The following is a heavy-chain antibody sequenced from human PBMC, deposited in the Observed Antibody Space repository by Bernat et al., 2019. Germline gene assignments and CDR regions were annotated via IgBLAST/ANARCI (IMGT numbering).Heavy chain of an antibody. V-gene: IGHV3-30*18. Sequence: QVQLVESGGGVVQPGRSLRLSCAASGFTFSSYGMHWVRQAPGKGLEWVAVISYDGSNKYYADSVKGRFTISRDNSKNTLYLQMNSPRAEDTAVYYCAKDGSGIAAAGVSDPGYYYYYGMDVWGQGTTVTVSS. D-gene: IGHD6-13*01. CDR1: GFTFSSYG. J-gene: IGHJ6*02. CDR2: ISYDGSNK. CDR3: AKDGSGIAAAGVSDPGYYYYYGMDV.